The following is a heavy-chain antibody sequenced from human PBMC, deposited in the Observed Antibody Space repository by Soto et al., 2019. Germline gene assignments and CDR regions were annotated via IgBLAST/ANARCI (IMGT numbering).Heavy chain of an antibody. CDR3: ARVGYCSIPGCAQVFDY. V-gene: IGHV4-59*01. Sequence: PSETLSLTCAVYGGSFSGYYWSWIRQHPGKGLEWIGYIYYSGSTNYNPSLKSRVTISVDTSKNQFSLKLSSVTAADTAVYYCARVGYCSIPGCAQVFDYWGQGTLVTVSS. J-gene: IGHJ4*02. D-gene: IGHD2-2*01. CDR1: GGSFSGYY. CDR2: IYYSGST.